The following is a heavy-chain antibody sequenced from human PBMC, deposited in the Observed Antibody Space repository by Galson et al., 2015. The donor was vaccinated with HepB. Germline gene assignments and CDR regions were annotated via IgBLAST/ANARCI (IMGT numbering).Heavy chain of an antibody. V-gene: IGHV3-66*02. CDR1: GFTVSSY. J-gene: IGHJ5*02. Sequence: SLRLSCAVSGFTVSSYMNWVRQAPGKGLEWVSILYADGSTYYADSVKGRFTISRDTSKNTLYLQMNSLRAEDTAVYYCARDSPDPPTDWFDPWGQGTLVTVSS. CDR3: ARDSPDPPTDWFDP. CDR2: LYADGST.